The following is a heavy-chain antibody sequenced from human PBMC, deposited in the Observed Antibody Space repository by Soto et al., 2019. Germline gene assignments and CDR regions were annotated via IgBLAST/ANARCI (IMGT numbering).Heavy chain of an antibody. CDR1: GYTFTSYG. V-gene: IGHV1-18*01. Sequence: GASVKVSCKASGYTFTSYGISWVRQAPGQGLEWMGWISAYNGNTNYAQKLQGRVTMTTDTSTSTAYMELRSLRSDDTAVYYCARGYGSGSFSLYYYYYYMDVWGKGTTVTVSS. J-gene: IGHJ6*03. D-gene: IGHD3-10*01. CDR2: ISAYNGNT. CDR3: ARGYGSGSFSLYYYYYYMDV.